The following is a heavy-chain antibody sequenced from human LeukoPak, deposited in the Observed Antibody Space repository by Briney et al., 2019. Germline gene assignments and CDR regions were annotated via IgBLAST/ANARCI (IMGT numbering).Heavy chain of an antibody. CDR2: ISVSGGST. Sequence: GGSLRLSCAASGFSFSSYAMSWVRQAPREGLGWVSAISVSGGSTYYADSVKGRFTTSRDNSRNTLYLQMNSLRADDMAVYYCAKGGCDLLRFDYWGQGTLVTVSS. CDR3: AKGGCDLLRFDY. V-gene: IGHV3-23*01. D-gene: IGHD2-15*01. J-gene: IGHJ4*02. CDR1: GFSFSSYA.